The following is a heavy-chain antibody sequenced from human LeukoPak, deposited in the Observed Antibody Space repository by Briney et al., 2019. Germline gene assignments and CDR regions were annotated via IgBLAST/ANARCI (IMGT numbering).Heavy chain of an antibody. Sequence: GASVKVSCKASGYTFTSYDINWVRQAPGQGLEWMGGIIPIFGTANCAQKFQGRVTITADKSTSTAYMELSSLRSEDTAVYYCARGRPTTSIAAAGVNWFDPWGQGTLVTVSS. CDR3: ARGRPTTSIAAAGVNWFDP. CDR2: IIPIFGTA. CDR1: GYTFTSYD. V-gene: IGHV1-69*06. J-gene: IGHJ5*02. D-gene: IGHD6-13*01.